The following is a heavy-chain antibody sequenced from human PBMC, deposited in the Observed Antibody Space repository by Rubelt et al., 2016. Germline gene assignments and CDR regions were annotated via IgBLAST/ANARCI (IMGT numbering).Heavy chain of an antibody. Sequence: HWVRQAPGKGLEWVSCINNDGTTTSYAASVKGRFTISRDNAKNTLYLQMNSLRAEDSAVYYCVYNGNYYNWGRGTLVTVSS. V-gene: IGHV3-74*01. CDR2: INNDGTTT. J-gene: IGHJ4*02. D-gene: IGHD1-26*01. CDR3: VYNGNYYN.